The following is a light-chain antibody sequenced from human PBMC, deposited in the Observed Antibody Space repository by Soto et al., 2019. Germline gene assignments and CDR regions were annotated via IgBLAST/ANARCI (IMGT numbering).Light chain of an antibody. Sequence: QSALTQPRSVSGSPGQSVTISCTGTNSDVGGYKYVSWYQQYPGKAPKLMIYDVSKRPSGVPDRFSGSKSVNTASLTISVLQAEDEADYFCCSYAGSYSYVFGTGTKVTVL. CDR2: DVS. CDR1: NSDVGGYKY. V-gene: IGLV2-11*01. CDR3: CSYAGSYSYV. J-gene: IGLJ1*01.